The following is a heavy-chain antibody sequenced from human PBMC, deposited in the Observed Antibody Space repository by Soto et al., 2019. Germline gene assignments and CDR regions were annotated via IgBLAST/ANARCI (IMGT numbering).Heavy chain of an antibody. CDR3: AKVSWEHLGWFDS. V-gene: IGHV3-30*18. D-gene: IGHD1-26*01. J-gene: IGHJ5*01. Sequence: LRLSCAASGFSFSNHGMNWVRQAPGKRLEWVAVISYDGNQKYYADSVKDRFSISRDNSKNTLYLEMSRVRADDTAVYFCAKVSWEHLGWFDSWGQGTLVTVSS. CDR1: GFSFSNHG. CDR2: ISYDGNQK.